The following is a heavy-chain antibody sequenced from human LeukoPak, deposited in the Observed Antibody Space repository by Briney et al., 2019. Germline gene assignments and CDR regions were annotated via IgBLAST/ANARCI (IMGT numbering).Heavy chain of an antibody. D-gene: IGHD6-19*01. CDR2: IWYDGSNK. CDR1: GFTFSSYG. Sequence: PGRSLRLSCAASGFTFSSYGMHWVRQAPGKGLKWVAVIWYDGSNKYYADSVKGRFTISRDNSKNTLYLQMNSLRAEDTAVYYCASQYGSGWSYYYYYGMDVWGQGTTVTVSS. J-gene: IGHJ6*02. V-gene: IGHV3-33*01. CDR3: ASQYGSGWSYYYYYGMDV.